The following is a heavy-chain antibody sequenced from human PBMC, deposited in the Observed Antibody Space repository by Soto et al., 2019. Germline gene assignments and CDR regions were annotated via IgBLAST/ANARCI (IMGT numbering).Heavy chain of an antibody. J-gene: IGHJ5*02. D-gene: IGHD5-18*01. CDR2: IIPIFGTA. CDR3: ARDLGEYSYANWFDP. Sequence: ASLKCSCKASGGTFSSYAISWVRQAPGQGLEWMGGIIPIFGTANYAQKFQGRVTITADESTSTAYMELSSLRSEDTAVYYCARDLGEYSYANWFDPWGQGTLVTVSS. CDR1: GGTFSSYA. V-gene: IGHV1-69*13.